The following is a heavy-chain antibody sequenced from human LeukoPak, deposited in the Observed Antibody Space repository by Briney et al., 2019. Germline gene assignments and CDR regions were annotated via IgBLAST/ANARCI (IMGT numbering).Heavy chain of an antibody. CDR3: AGSSTSLGAFDI. D-gene: IGHD2-2*01. J-gene: IGHJ3*02. V-gene: IGHV1-18*01. CDR2: ISAYNGNT. Sequence: ASVKVSCKASGYTFTSYGISWVRQAPGQGLEWMGWISAYNGNTNYAQKLQGRVTMTTDTSTSTAYMELRSLRSDDTAVYYCAGSSTSLGAFDIWGQGTMVTVSS. CDR1: GYTFTSYG.